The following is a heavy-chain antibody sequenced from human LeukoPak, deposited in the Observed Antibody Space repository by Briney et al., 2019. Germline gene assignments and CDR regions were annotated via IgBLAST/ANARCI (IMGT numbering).Heavy chain of an antibody. CDR3: VRDSGPYDFWSGYYTEGPNWFDP. D-gene: IGHD3-3*01. V-gene: IGHV3-30*03. CDR2: ISYDGSNE. CDR1: GFTFSSYG. J-gene: IGHJ5*02. Sequence: PGRSLRLSCVASGFTFSSYGMHWVRQAPGKGLEWVAFISYDGSNENIADSVKGRFIISRDNSKNTLYLQMNSLRAEDTAVYYCVRDSGPYDFWSGYYTEGPNWFDPWGQGTLVTVSS.